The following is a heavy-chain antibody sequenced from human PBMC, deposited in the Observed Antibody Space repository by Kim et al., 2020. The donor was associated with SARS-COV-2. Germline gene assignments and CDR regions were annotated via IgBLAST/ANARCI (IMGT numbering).Heavy chain of an antibody. CDR1: GFTFSSYA. CDR3: AKDGYNYEHFDY. J-gene: IGHJ4*02. D-gene: IGHD3-22*01. V-gene: IGHV3-23*01. Sequence: GGSLRLSCAASGFTFSSYAMNWVRQAPGKGLEWVAAISGSGGSTYYADSVKGRFTISRDNSKNTLYLQMNSLRAEDTAVYYCAKDGYNYEHFDYWGQGTLVTVSS. CDR2: ISGSGGST.